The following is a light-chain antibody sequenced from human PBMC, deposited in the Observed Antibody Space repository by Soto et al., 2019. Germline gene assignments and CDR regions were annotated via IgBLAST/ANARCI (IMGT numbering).Light chain of an antibody. CDR2: KIS. V-gene: IGKV2-24*01. Sequence: DFVLTQTPLSSPVTLGQPASISCRCSQSLVHSNGDIYLNWLHQRPGQPPRLLIYKISNRFAGVPDRFSGSGSGTDFILRISRVEAEDVGVYYCMQASHFPRTFGQGTKLEIK. CDR3: MQASHFPRT. CDR1: QSLVHSNGDIY. J-gene: IGKJ2*01.